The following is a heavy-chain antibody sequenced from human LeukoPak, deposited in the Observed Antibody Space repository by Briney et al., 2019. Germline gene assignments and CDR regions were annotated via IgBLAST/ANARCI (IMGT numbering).Heavy chain of an antibody. CDR3: AKEKTTVVAPGLDY. D-gene: IGHD4-23*01. CDR1: GFTFSSYA. V-gene: IGHV3-23*01. Sequence: PGGSLRLSCAASGFTFSSYAITWVRQAPGKGLEWVSAISGSGGNTYYVDSVKGRFTISRDNSKNTLYLQMNSLRAEDTAVYYCAKEKTTVVAPGLDYWGQGTLATVSS. J-gene: IGHJ4*02. CDR2: ISGSGGNT.